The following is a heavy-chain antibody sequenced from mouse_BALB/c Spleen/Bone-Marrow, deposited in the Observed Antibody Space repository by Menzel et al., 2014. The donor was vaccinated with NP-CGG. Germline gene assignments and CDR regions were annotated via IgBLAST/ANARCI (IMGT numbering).Heavy chain of an antibody. CDR1: GYTFTDYW. J-gene: IGHJ4*01. Sequence: VHLVESGAELVMPGASVKMSCKASGYTFTDYWMHWVKQRPGQGLEWIGAIDTSDSYTSYNQKFKGKASLTVDASSSTAYMHLSSLTSDDSAVYYCARGGHDFSLDYWGQGTSVIVSS. D-gene: IGHD2-4*01. CDR3: ARGGHDFSLDY. V-gene: IGHV1-69*01. CDR2: IDTSDSYT.